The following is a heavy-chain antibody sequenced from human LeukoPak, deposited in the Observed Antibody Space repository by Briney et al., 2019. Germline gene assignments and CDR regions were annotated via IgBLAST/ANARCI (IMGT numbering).Heavy chain of an antibody. CDR1: GFTFSSYA. J-gene: IGHJ4*02. V-gene: IGHV3-30*02. Sequence: GGSLRLSCAASGFTFSSYAMSWVRQAPGKGLEWVAFIRYDGSNKYYADSVKGRFTISRDNSKNTLYLQMNSLRAEDTAVYYCAKGQNIVVVPAVYYFDYWGQGTLVTVSS. D-gene: IGHD2-2*01. CDR2: IRYDGSNK. CDR3: AKGQNIVVVPAVYYFDY.